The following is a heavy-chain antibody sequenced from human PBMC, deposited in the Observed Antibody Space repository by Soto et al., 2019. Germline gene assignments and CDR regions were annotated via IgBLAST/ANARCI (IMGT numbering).Heavy chain of an antibody. CDR3: APTPRLLVP. D-gene: IGHD2-8*02. V-gene: IGHV4-34*02. CDR2: INDGGIT. CDR1: GGSFTGYF. J-gene: IGHJ5*02. Sequence: QAQLQQSGAGLLKPSETLSLTCTVSGGSFTGYFYSWIREPPGKGLEWIGEINDGGITKYNPSLKSRVTMSADTAKKQFSLRLTSLTVAVTAVYYCAPTPRLLVPWGQGSPVFVSS.